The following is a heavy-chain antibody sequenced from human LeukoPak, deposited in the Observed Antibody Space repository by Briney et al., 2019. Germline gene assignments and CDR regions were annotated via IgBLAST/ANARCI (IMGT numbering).Heavy chain of an antibody. CDR1: GGSISSSSYY. CDR2: IYYSGST. CDR3: ARVRRLLSWEFDY. Sequence: SETLSLTCTVSGGSISSSSYYWGWIRQPPGKGLEWIGSIYYSGSTYYNPSLKSRVTISVDTSKNQFSLKLSSVTAADTAVYYCARVRRLLSWEFDYWGQGTLVTVSS. J-gene: IGHJ4*02. V-gene: IGHV4-39*07. D-gene: IGHD2-21*02.